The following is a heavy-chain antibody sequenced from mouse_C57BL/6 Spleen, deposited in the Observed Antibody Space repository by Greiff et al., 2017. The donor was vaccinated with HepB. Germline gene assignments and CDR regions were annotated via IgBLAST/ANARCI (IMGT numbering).Heavy chain of an antibody. D-gene: IGHD1-1*02. CDR3: ARGGSYEFAY. V-gene: IGHV1-81*01. CDR1: GYTFTSYG. CDR2: IYPRSGNT. Sequence: QVQLQQSGAELARPGASVKLSCKASGYTFTSYGISWVKQRTGQGLEWIGEIYPRSGNTYYNEKFKGKATLTADKSSSTAYMELRSLTSEDSAVYFCARGGSYEFAYWGQGTLVTVSA. J-gene: IGHJ3*01.